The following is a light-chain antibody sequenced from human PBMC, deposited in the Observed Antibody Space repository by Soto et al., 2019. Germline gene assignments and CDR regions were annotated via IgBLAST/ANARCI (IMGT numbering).Light chain of an antibody. CDR2: GAS. CDR3: QEYNNWPPYA. V-gene: IGKV3-15*01. Sequence: EIVMTQSPATLSVSPGERATLSCMSSQSVSSNLSWYQQKPGQAPRLLIYGASTRATGIPARFSGSGSGTEFTFTITSLQSEDFAVSYCQEYNNWPPYAFGQGTKLAIE. CDR1: QSVSSN. J-gene: IGKJ2*01.